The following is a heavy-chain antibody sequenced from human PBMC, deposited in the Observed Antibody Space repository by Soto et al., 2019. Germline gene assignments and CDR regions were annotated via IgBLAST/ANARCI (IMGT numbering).Heavy chain of an antibody. CDR2: IYWDDDK. CDR1: GFSLSTSGVA. J-gene: IGHJ5*02. Sequence: QITLKESGPTLVKPTQTLTLTCTFSGFSLSTSGVAVGWIRQPPGKALEWLALIYWDDDKRYSPSLKSRLTITKDTSKNQVVLTMTNMDPVDTATYNCAHRRGYYGSGSYSGMFWFDPWGQGTLVTVSS. V-gene: IGHV2-5*02. D-gene: IGHD3-10*01. CDR3: AHRRGYYGSGSYSGMFWFDP.